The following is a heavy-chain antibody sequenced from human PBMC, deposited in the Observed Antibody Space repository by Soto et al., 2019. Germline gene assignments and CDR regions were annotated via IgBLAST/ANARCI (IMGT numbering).Heavy chain of an antibody. D-gene: IGHD3-3*01. J-gene: IGHJ6*02. Sequence: SETLSLTCTVSGGSISSYYWSWIRQPPGKGLEWIGYIYYSGSTNYNPSLKSRVTISVDTSKNQFSLKLSSVTAADTAVYYCARGGYDFWSGPKNGMDVWGQGTTVTVS. CDR2: IYYSGST. CDR3: ARGGYDFWSGPKNGMDV. CDR1: GGSISSYY. V-gene: IGHV4-59*01.